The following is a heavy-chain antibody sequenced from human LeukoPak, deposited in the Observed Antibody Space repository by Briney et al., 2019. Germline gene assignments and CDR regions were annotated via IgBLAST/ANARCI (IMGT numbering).Heavy chain of an antibody. CDR1: GGSISSGGYY. CDR3: ARANLAAVRWFDP. J-gene: IGHJ5*02. D-gene: IGHD6-13*01. Sequence: SQTLSLPCTVSGGSISSGGYYWSWIRQHPGKGLGWIGYIYYSGSTYYNPSLKSRVTISVDTSKNQFSLKLSSVTAADTAVYYCARANLAAVRWFDPWGQGTLVTVSS. CDR2: IYYSGST. V-gene: IGHV4-31*03.